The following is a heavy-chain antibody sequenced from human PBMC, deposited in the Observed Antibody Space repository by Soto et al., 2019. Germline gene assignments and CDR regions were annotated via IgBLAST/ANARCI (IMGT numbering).Heavy chain of an antibody. J-gene: IGHJ4*02. Sequence: QVQLVESGGGVVQPGRSLRLSCAASEFTFSTYGMHWVRQAPGKGLEWVAIISYAGSNKYYADSVKGRFTISRDNSKNTLYLQMSSLRAEDTAVYYCAKDGKSHYYFDSSGYFFDFWGQGTLVTVSS. D-gene: IGHD3-22*01. CDR1: EFTFSTYG. V-gene: IGHV3-30*18. CDR3: AKDGKSHYYFDSSGYFFDF. CDR2: ISYAGSNK.